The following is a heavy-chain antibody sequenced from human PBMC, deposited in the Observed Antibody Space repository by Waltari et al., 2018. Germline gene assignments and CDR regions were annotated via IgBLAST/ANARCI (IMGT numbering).Heavy chain of an antibody. CDR2: ISPNSGGT. J-gene: IGHJ4*02. Sequence: QVQLVQSGADVKKPGASMKVPCKASGYRFIGYYIHWVRQAPGQGLEWVGRISPNSGGTNYARKFQGRVTMTRDTSINTVYMELTSLTSDDTAVYYCAKDRIEYYSEFDYWGQGTLVTVSS. CDR3: AKDRIEYYSEFDY. D-gene: IGHD3-10*01. CDR1: GYRFIGYY. V-gene: IGHV1-2*06.